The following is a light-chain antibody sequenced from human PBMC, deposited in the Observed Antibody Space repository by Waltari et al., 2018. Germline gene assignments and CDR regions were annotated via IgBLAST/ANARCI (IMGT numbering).Light chain of an antibody. CDR3: SSYSSGPTLVV. J-gene: IGLJ3*02. CDR1: RDDIGDYNF. CDR2: DVY. Sequence: QSGLTQPASVSASPGQTITIPCTGSRDDIGDYNFICWYHQQPGKAPKLIVHDVYNVPSGVPSRFSGSKSGNTASLTITGLQPEDEGDYFCSSYSSGPTLVVFSGGTRLTVL. V-gene: IGLV2-14*03.